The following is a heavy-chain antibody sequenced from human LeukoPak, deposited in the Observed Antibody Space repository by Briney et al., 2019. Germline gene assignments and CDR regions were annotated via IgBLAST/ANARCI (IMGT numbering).Heavy chain of an antibody. Sequence: SETLSLNGAVSSVSISSYYWGWMRQPPGKGRVWMGYIYYSGRTNSNPSLKRRITISVSTSKKQFFLQQSLATEGSPALYYCARDRAPYYYYYGIDVWGQGTTVTVSS. D-gene: IGHD3-10*01. V-gene: IGHV4-59*01. CDR2: IYYSGRT. J-gene: IGHJ6*02. CDR1: SVSISSYY. CDR3: ARDRAPYYYYYGIDV.